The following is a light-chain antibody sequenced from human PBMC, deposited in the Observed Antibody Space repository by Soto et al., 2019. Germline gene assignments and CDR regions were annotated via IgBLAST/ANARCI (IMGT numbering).Light chain of an antibody. V-gene: IGLV2-8*01. Sequence: QSALTQPPSASGSPGQSVPISCTGTSSDVGANNYVSWYQQHPGKAPKLMIYEVTKRPSGVPDRFSGSKSGNTASLTVSGLQAEDEADYYCSSYAGTNRVFGTGTKLTVL. CDR2: EVT. CDR3: SSYAGTNRV. CDR1: SSDVGANNY. J-gene: IGLJ1*01.